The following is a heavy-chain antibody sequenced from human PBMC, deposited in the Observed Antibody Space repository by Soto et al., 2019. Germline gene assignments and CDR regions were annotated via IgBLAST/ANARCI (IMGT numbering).Heavy chain of an antibody. CDR3: AVGGNYVRRDV. J-gene: IGHJ6*02. CDR2: INPDGGGT. D-gene: IGHD4-4*01. V-gene: IGHV1-46*01. CDR1: GYTFTSYY. Sequence: QVQLVQSGAEVKKPGASVKVSCKASGYTFTSYYMHWVRLAPGQGLEWMGIINPDGGGTSYAQQFQGRVIMTRDTSTSTVYMEMSSLRSEDTAVYYCAVGGNYVRRDVWGQGTTVTVSS.